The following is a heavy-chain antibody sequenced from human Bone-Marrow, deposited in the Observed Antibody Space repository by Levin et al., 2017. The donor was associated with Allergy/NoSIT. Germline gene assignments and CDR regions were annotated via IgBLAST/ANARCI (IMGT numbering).Heavy chain of an antibody. Sequence: ASVKVSCKASGYTFTDYYMNWVRQAPGQGLEWMGWINPNSGGTNYAQKFQGRVTMTRDTSISTAYMERSGPRSDDTAVYYCARDPDYYDRAFDIWGQGTMVTVSS. CDR2: INPNSGGT. CDR1: GYTFTDYY. V-gene: IGHV1-2*02. CDR3: ARDPDYYDRAFDI. J-gene: IGHJ3*02. D-gene: IGHD3-22*01.